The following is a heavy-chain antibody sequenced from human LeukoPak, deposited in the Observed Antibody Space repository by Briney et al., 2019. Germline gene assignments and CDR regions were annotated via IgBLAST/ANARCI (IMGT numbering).Heavy chain of an antibody. J-gene: IGHJ4*02. V-gene: IGHV3-30*02. CDR1: GFTFSSYG. CDR2: IRYDGSNK. D-gene: IGHD4-11*01. Sequence: GGPLRLSCAASGFTFSSYGMLWVRQAPGKGLEWVAFIRYDGSNKYYADSVKGLFTISRDNSKNTLYLQMNSLRAEDTAVYYCAKGLAVTTGYWGQGTLVTVSS. CDR3: AKGLAVTTGY.